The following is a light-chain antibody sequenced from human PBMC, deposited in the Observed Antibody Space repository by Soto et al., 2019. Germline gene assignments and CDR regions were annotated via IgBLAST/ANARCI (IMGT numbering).Light chain of an antibody. J-gene: IGKJ4*01. CDR1: QSISRT. CDR3: PQYTNCPLT. CDR2: DAS. Sequence: EIVLTQSPDTLSVSPGERATLSCRASQSISRTLAWYQQKSGQPPSLLIYDASTSATDFPAMFSGSGSGTEFTLTTGSLPSEDFAVYYCPQYTNCPLTCAGGTTVDIK. V-gene: IGKV3D-15*01.